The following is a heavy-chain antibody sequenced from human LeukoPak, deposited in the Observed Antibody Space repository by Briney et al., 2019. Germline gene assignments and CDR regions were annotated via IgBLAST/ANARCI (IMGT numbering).Heavy chain of an antibody. CDR3: ARDRHTIFGVALVYYYYGMDV. D-gene: IGHD3-3*01. Sequence: ASVKVSCKTSGYTFTSYYIQWVRQAPGQGLEWMGIINPSGGSTRYAQKLQGRVTMTTDTSTSTAYMELRSLRSDDTAVYYCARDRHTIFGVALVYYYYGMDVWGQGTTVTVSS. J-gene: IGHJ6*02. V-gene: IGHV1-46*01. CDR2: INPSGGST. CDR1: GYTFTSYY.